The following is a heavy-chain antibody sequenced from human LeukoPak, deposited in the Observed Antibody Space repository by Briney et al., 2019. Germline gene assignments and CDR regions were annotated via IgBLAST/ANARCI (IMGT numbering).Heavy chain of an antibody. CDR2: IKQDGIEK. J-gene: IGHJ6*04. CDR1: GFTFSSYW. CDR3: ARALGVTPPYYFSYGMDV. Sequence: PGGSLRLSCAASGFTFSSYWMTWVRQAPGKGLEWVANIKQDGIEKYYVDSVKGRFTISRDNAENSMYPQMNSLRAEDTAVYFCARALGVTPPYYFSYGMDVWGKGATVTVSS. V-gene: IGHV3-7*03. D-gene: IGHD2-21*02.